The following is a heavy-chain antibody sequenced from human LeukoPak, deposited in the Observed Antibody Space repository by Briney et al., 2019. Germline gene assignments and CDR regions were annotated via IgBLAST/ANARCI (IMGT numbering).Heavy chain of an antibody. Sequence: GGSLRLSCAASGFTFSNAWMSWVRQAPGKGLEWVGRIKSKTDGGTTDYAAPVKGRFTISRDDSKNTLYLQMNSLKTEDTAVYYCTTVWYYYGSGSYWNHFDYWGQGTLVTVSS. J-gene: IGHJ4*02. CDR3: TTVWYYYGSGSYWNHFDY. V-gene: IGHV3-15*01. CDR2: IKSKTDGGTT. D-gene: IGHD3-10*01. CDR1: GFTFSNAW.